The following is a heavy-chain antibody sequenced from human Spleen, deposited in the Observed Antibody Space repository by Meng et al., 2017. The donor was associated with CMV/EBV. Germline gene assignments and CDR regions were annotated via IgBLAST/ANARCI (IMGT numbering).Heavy chain of an antibody. J-gene: IGHJ6*02. Sequence: SETLSLTCTVSGGSISSYYWSWIRQPPGKGLEWIGYIYYSGSTNYNPSLKSRVTISVDTSKNQFSLKLSSVTAADTAVYYCARARPHCSSTSCYPYGMDVWGQGTTVTVSS. D-gene: IGHD2-2*01. CDR2: IYYSGST. CDR1: GGSISSYY. CDR3: ARARPHCSSTSCYPYGMDV. V-gene: IGHV4-59*12.